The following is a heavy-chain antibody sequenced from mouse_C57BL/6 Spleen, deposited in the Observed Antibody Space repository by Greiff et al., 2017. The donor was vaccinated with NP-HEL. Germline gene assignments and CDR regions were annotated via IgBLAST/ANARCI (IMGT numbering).Heavy chain of an antibody. D-gene: IGHD2-4*01. CDR1: GFTFSSYG. CDR3: ARLCDYDGGYFDY. V-gene: IGHV5-6*01. CDR2: ISSGGSYT. J-gene: IGHJ2*01. Sequence: EVHVVESGGDLVKPGGSLKLSCAASGFTFSSYGMSWVRQTPDKRLEWVAPISSGGSYTYYPDSVKGRFTISSDNAENPLYLQLSSLKSEDVAMYYCARLCDYDGGYFDYWGQGTTLTGSS.